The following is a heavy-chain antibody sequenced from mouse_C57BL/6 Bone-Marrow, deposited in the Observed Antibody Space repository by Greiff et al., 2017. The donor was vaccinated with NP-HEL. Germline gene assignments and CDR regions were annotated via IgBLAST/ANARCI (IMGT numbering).Heavy chain of an antibody. CDR1: GYTFTSYW. CDR2: IDPSDSYT. V-gene: IGHV1-59*01. Sequence: QVQLQQPGAELVRPGTSVKLSCKASGYTFTSYWMHWVKQRPGQGLEWIGVIDPSDSYTNYNQKFKGKATLTVDTSSSTAYMQLSGLTSEDSAVYYCARDCFYFDYWGQGTTLTVSS. CDR3: ARDCFYFDY. J-gene: IGHJ2*01.